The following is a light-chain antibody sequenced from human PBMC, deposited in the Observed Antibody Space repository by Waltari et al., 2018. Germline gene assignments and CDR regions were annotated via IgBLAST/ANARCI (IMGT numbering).Light chain of an antibody. CDR1: QSVSSSY. CDR3: HQYETLPST. CDR2: LTS. V-gene: IGKV3-20*01. Sequence: EIVLTQSPGTLSLSRGERATLSCRASQSVSSSYLALYQQRPGQAPRLLLYLTSIRATGIPDRFSGSGSGTDFTLTISRLEPEDFAVYYCHQYETLPSTFGQGTKLEIK. J-gene: IGKJ2*01.